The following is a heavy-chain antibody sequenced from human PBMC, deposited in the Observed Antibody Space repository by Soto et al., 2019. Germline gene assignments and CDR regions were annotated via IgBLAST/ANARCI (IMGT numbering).Heavy chain of an antibody. CDR1: GYTFSSYE. CDR3: AREGSGTYSAYYYYGMDV. CDR2: MNSKSGTT. J-gene: IGHJ6*02. D-gene: IGHD3-10*01. Sequence: GQLVQSGAGVKRPGASVKASSKASGYTFSSYEITWVRRATGKGLAWMGWMNSKSGTTGYAQKFQGRVSMTRNTSTGTAYMELSSLTSEDTAVYFCAREGSGTYSAYYYYGMDVWGQGTAVTVSS. V-gene: IGHV1-8*01.